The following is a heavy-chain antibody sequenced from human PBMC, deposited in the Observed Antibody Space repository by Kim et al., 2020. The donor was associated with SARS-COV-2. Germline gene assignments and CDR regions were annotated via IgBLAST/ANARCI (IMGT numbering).Heavy chain of an antibody. D-gene: IGHD6-13*01. J-gene: IGHJ5*02. CDR1: GGSISSYY. V-gene: IGHV4-59*01. CDR2: IYYSGST. Sequence: SETLSLTCTVSGGSISSYYWSWIRQPPGKGLEWIGYIYYSGSTNYNPSLKSRVTISVDTSKNQFSLKLSSVTAADTAVYYCARALVPPMGSRRFKFDPWGQGTLVTVSS. CDR3: ARALVPPMGSRRFKFDP.